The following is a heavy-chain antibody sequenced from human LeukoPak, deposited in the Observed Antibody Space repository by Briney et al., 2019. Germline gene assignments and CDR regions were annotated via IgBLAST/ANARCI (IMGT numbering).Heavy chain of an antibody. J-gene: IGHJ6*02. CDR3: ARGPVEAVFGVSTED. CDR1: GYTFTSYD. V-gene: IGHV1-8*01. CDR2: MNPNSGNT. Sequence: GASVKVSCKASGYTFTSYDINWVRQATGQGLEWMGWMNPNSGNTGYAQKFQGRVSMTRDTSISTACMELSSLRSEDTAVYYCARGPVEAVFGVSTEDWGQGTTVTVSS. D-gene: IGHD3-10*02.